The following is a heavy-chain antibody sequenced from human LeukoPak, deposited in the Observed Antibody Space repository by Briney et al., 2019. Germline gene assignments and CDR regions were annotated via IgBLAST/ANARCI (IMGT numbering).Heavy chain of an antibody. CDR2: IRSKAYGGTA. J-gene: IGHJ4*02. Sequence: GGSLRLSCTASGFTFGDHSVSWFRQAPGKGLEWVGFIRSKAYGGTAEYAASVKGRFTISRDDSKGVAYLQMDSLKTEDTAVYYCTREIRYFDWFQADYWGQGTLVTVSS. D-gene: IGHD3-9*01. V-gene: IGHV3-49*03. CDR3: TREIRYFDWFQADY. CDR1: GFTFGDHS.